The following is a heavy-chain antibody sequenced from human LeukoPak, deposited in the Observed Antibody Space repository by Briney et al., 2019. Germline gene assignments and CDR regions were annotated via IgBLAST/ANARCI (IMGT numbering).Heavy chain of an antibody. CDR1: GGSFRGYY. CDR3: ARTGPTTVTTLAHYCCYYGMDV. V-gene: IGHV4-34*01. Sequence: SETLSLTRAVCGGSFRGYYWRWLRQPPGRGLEGVGEINHRGRTNNSPYLKSRVTISVDTSKNQISLKLSSMTAADTAVYYCARTGPTTVTTLAHYCCYYGMDVWGQGTTVTVSS. D-gene: IGHD4-17*01. J-gene: IGHJ6*02. CDR2: INHRGRT.